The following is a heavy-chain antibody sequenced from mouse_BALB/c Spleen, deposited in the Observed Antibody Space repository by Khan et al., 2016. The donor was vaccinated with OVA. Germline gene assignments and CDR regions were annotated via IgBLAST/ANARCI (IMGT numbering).Heavy chain of an antibody. D-gene: IGHD2-4*01. Sequence: EVQLVETGPGLVKPSQSLSLTCTVTGYSITSEYAWNWIRQFPGNKLEWMGYINYSGNTRFTPSLKSRASITRDTSKNQFFLKLNSVTTEDTATYYCARKDYYDYDPFPYWGQGTLVTVSA. CDR3: ARKDYYDYDPFPY. CDR2: INYSGNT. CDR1: GYSITSEYA. J-gene: IGHJ3*01. V-gene: IGHV3-2*02.